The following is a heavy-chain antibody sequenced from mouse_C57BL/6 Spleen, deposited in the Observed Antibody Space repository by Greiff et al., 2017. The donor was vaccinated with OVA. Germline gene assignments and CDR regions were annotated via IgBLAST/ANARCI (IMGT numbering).Heavy chain of an antibody. V-gene: IGHV1-72*01. CDR1: GYTFTSYW. Sequence: QVQLQQPGAELVKPGASVKLSCKASGYTFTSYWMHWVKQRPGRGLEWIGRIDPNSGGTKYNEQFKSKATLTVDKPSSTAYMQLSSLTSEDSAVYYCARHIGITTVVATPYFDYWGQGTTLTVSS. D-gene: IGHD1-1*01. CDR2: IDPNSGGT. J-gene: IGHJ2*01. CDR3: ARHIGITTVVATPYFDY.